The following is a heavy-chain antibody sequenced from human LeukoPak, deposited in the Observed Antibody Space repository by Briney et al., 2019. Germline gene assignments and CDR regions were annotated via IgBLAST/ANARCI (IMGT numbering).Heavy chain of an antibody. V-gene: IGHV3-21*01. J-gene: IGHJ3*02. CDR3: ARVCCCSGGSCYGQRDI. CDR2: ISSSSTYI. Sequence: PGGPLRLSCAASGFTFSSYSMHWVRQAPGKGLEWVSYISSSSTYIYYADSVKGRFTISRDDAKNSLFLQMNSLRAEDTAVYYCARVCCCSGGSCYGQRDIWGQGTMVTVSS. D-gene: IGHD2-15*01. CDR1: GFTFSSYS.